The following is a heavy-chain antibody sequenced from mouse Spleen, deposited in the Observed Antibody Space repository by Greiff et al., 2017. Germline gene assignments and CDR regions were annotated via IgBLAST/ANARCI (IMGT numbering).Heavy chain of an antibody. D-gene: IGHD3-1*01. V-gene: IGHV14-4*01. J-gene: IGHJ4*01. CDR1: GFNIKDDY. Sequence: VQLQHSGAELVRPGASVKLSCTASGFNIKDDYMHWVKQRPEQGLEWIGWIDPENGDTEYASKFQGKATITADTSSNTAYLQLSSLTSEDTAVYYCTRSSGYAMDYWGQGTSVTVSS. CDR3: TRSSGYAMDY. CDR2: IDPENGDT.